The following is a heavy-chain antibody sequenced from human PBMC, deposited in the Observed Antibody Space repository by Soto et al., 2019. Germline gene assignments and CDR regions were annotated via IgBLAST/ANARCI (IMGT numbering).Heavy chain of an antibody. J-gene: IGHJ4*02. V-gene: IGHV3-15*07. Sequence: EVQLVESGGGLVKPGGSLRLSCAASGFTFSNAWMNWVHQAPGKGLEWVGRIKSKTDGGTTDYAAPVKGRFTISRDDSKNTLYLQMNSLKTEDTAVYYCTTAVVAAASDFDYWGQGTLVTVSS. D-gene: IGHD6-13*01. CDR3: TTAVVAAASDFDY. CDR1: GFTFSNAW. CDR2: IKSKTDGGTT.